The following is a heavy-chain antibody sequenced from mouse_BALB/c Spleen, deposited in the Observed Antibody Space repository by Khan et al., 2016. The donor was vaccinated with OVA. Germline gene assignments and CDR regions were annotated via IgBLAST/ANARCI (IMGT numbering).Heavy chain of an antibody. J-gene: IGHJ4*01. D-gene: IGHD1-1*01. CDR2: IYPGDGST. CDR3: AREGVRGVAFDY. Sequence: QVRLQQSGPELVKPGTLVKISCKASGYTFTAYDINWVKQRPGQGLEWIGWIYPGDGSTKYNENFKGKATLTADKCSNTAYMQLSSLTSEKSAVYFCAREGVRGVAFDYWGQGTSVSVSS. V-gene: IGHV1S56*01. CDR1: GYTFTAYD.